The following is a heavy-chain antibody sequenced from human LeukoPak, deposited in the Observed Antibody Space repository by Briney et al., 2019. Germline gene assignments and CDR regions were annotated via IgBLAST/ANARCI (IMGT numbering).Heavy chain of an antibody. CDR3: ARDGLGNGDYYDY. D-gene: IGHD3-22*01. Sequence: PGGSLRLSCAASGFTFSSYWMHWVRQAPGEGLVWVSRINSDGSRTSYADSVKGRFTISRDNAKNSLYLQMNSLRAEDTAVYYCARDGLGNGDYYDYWGQGTLVTVSP. V-gene: IGHV3-74*01. CDR1: GFTFSSYW. J-gene: IGHJ4*02. CDR2: INSDGSRT.